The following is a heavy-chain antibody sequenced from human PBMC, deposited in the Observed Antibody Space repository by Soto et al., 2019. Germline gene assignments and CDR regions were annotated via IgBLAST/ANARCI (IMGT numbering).Heavy chain of an antibody. Sequence: QVQLVQSGAEVKKPGSSVKVSCKASGGSFSSFAISWVRQAPGQGLEWMGGIIPIYGTVNYAQKFRGRVTITADESTSTAYMELSRLRSDDTAVYYCARGEWEVSSEGRDHWFDPWGQGTLVTVSS. V-gene: IGHV1-69*01. J-gene: IGHJ5*02. CDR1: GGSFSSFA. CDR2: IIPIYGTV. CDR3: ARGEWEVSSEGRDHWFDP. D-gene: IGHD1-26*01.